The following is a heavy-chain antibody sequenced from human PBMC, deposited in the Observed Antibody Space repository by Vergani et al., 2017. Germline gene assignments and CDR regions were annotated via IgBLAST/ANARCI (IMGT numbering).Heavy chain of an antibody. CDR2: IKQDGSEK. D-gene: IGHD2-2*01. CDR3: AKDSRYCSSTSCYHYYYYMDV. Sequence: EVLLVESGGGLVQPGGSLRLSCAASGFTFSSYWMSWVRQAPGKGLEWVAKIKQDGSEKYYVDSVKGRFVILRDNSKESLYLQVNNLRADDTAVYYCAKDSRYCSSTSCYHYYYYMDVWGKGTTVTVSS. J-gene: IGHJ6*03. CDR1: GFTFSSYW. V-gene: IGHV3-7*01.